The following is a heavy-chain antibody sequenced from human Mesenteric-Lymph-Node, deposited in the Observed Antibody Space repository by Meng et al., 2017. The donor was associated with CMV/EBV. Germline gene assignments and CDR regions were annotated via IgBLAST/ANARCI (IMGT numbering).Heavy chain of an antibody. CDR1: GGSISSGGYY. V-gene: IGHV4-31*03. D-gene: IGHD3-3*01. CDR2: IYYSGST. J-gene: IGHJ4*02. Sequence: SETLSLTCTVSGGSISSGGYYWSWIRQHPGKGLEWIGYIYYSGSTYYNPSLKSRVTISVDTSKNQFSLKLSSVTAADTAVYYCARGRLGHYDFWSGYYFDYWGQGTLVTVSS. CDR3: ARGRLGHYDFWSGYYFDY.